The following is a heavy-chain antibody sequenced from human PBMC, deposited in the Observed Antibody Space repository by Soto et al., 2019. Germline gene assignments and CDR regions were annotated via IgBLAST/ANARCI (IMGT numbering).Heavy chain of an antibody. CDR1: GFTFSSHN. J-gene: IGHJ4*02. V-gene: IGHV3-21*02. Sequence: EVQLVESGGGLVKPGGSLRLSCAASGFTFSSHNIYWFRQPPGKGLEWVSSIGTSDSSIYYADSVRGRFTISKDNAKNSVYLQMASLRAEDTAIYHCARELSTMILAYNWGQGTLVTVSS. CDR3: ARELSTMILAYN. D-gene: IGHD3-22*01. CDR2: IGTSDSSI.